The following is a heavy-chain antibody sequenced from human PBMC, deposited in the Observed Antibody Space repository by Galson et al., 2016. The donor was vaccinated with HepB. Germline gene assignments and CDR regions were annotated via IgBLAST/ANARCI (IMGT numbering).Heavy chain of an antibody. Sequence: SLRLSCAGSGFTFSGYSMHWVRQAPGKGLEYVSSISSNGGSTYYADSVKGRFAISRDNSRSTLYLQMRSLRPEDTAVYYCVKDHCKSNTCDRYNWFDPWGQGTLVAVSS. CDR1: GFTFSGYS. J-gene: IGHJ5*02. CDR3: VKDHCKSNTCDRYNWFDP. V-gene: IGHV3-64D*06. CDR2: ISSNGGST. D-gene: IGHD2/OR15-2a*01.